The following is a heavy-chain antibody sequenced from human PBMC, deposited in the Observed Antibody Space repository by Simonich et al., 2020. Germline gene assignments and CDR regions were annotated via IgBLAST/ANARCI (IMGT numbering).Heavy chain of an antibody. CDR2: NNHRGTT. J-gene: IGHJ5*02. V-gene: IGHV4-34*01. CDR3: ARCGLVNYDILTGYHNWFDP. Sequence: QVQLQQWGAGRLKPSETLSLTCAVYGGSFSGYYWSWTRQPPGKGLEWIGENNHRGTTNYTPTLKSRVTISVATSNNQFSLQLSSVTAADTAVDYCARCGLVNYDILTGYHNWFDPWGQGTLVTVSS. D-gene: IGHD3-9*01. CDR1: GGSFSGYY.